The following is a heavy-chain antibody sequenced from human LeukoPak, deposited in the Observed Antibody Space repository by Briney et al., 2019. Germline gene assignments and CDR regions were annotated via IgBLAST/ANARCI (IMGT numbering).Heavy chain of an antibody. CDR3: ARAPGSLYSDYWYFDL. Sequence: SETLSLTCTVSGGSISSYYWGWIRQPPGKGLQWIGYIYYSGSTNYSPSLKSRVTISVDTSKNQFSLKLSSVTAADTAVYYCARAPGSLYSDYWYFDLWGRGTLVTVSS. CDR2: IYYSGST. V-gene: IGHV4-59*01. J-gene: IGHJ2*01. CDR1: GGSISSYY. D-gene: IGHD4-11*01.